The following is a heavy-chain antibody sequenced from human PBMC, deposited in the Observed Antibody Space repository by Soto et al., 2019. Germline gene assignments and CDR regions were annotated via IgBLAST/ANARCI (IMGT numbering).Heavy chain of an antibody. CDR3: ARDLAEGRARAGFDS. J-gene: IGHJ4*02. CDR1: GRALSGDY. CDR2: INPNSGGT. V-gene: IGHV1-2*02. Sequence: ASLNGSSEPFGRALSGDYIHFSVLAPSQGIEWMGWINPNSGGTKYPQKFQGRVTMTRDTSIRTVYMSLTGLKSDDTAVYFCARDLAEGRARAGFDSGGQGTLVIVSS. D-gene: IGHD6-13*01.